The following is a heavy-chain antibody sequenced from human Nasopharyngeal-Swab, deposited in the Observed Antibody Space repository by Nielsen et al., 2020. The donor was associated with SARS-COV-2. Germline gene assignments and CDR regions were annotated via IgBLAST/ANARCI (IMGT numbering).Heavy chain of an antibody. V-gene: IGHV4-61*02. CDR3: VRGRPGTYYTYYYGLDV. CDR2: TSIRGTT. Sequence: LRLSCSVSDDSLRRGGFYWTWIRQPAGRGLEVIGRTSIRGTTNYSPPFKNRVTMSLDTSKKQFFLRLASVSAADTAIYYCVRGRPGTYYTYYYGLDVWGQGTTVTVSS. D-gene: IGHD1-26*01. CDR1: DDSLRRGGFY. J-gene: IGHJ6*02.